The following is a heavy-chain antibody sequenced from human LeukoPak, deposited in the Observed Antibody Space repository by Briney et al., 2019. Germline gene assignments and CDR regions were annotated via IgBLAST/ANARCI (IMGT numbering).Heavy chain of an antibody. J-gene: IGHJ4*02. V-gene: IGHV1-2*02. CDR2: INPNSGGT. D-gene: IGHD6-6*01. CDR3: ARGGEYSRSSSTY. CDR1: GYTFTGYY. Sequence: ASVKVSCKGSGYTFTGYYMHWVRQAPGQGLEWMGWINPNSGGTNYAQKFQGRVTVTRDTSISTAYMELSTLRSDDTAVYYCARGGEYSRSSSTYWGQGTLVTVSS.